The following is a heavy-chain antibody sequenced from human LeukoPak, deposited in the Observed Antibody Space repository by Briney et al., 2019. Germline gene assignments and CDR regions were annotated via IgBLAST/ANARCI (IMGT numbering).Heavy chain of an antibody. Sequence: SETLSLTCTVSGGSISSGYYWGWIRQPPGKGLEWIGSIYHSGSTYYNPSLKSRVTISVDTSKNQFSLKLSSVTAADTAVYYCARLLVSYCSGGSCYSGIDYWGQGTLVTVSS. CDR3: ARLLVSYCSGGSCYSGIDY. CDR2: IYHSGST. D-gene: IGHD2-15*01. J-gene: IGHJ4*02. V-gene: IGHV4-38-2*02. CDR1: GGSISSGYY.